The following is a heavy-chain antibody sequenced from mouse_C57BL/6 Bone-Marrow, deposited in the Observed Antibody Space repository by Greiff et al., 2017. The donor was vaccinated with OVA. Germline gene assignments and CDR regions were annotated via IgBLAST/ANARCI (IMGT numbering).Heavy chain of an antibody. J-gene: IGHJ2*01. CDR3: TSYGNFDY. Sequence: EVKLVESGAELVRPGASVKLSCTASGFNIKDDYMHWVKQRPEQGLEWIGWIDPENGDTEYASKFQGKATITADTSSNTAYLQLSSLTSKDTAVYYCTSYGNFDYWGQGTTLTVSS. D-gene: IGHD2-1*01. V-gene: IGHV14-4*01. CDR2: IDPENGDT. CDR1: GFNIKDDY.